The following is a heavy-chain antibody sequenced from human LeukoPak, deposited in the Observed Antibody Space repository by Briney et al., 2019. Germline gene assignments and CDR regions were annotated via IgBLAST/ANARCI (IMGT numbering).Heavy chain of an antibody. CDR3: ARNAPLQYYDFWSGYHFDY. Sequence: GESLKISCKGSGYRFTSYWIGWVRQMPGKGLEWMGIIYPGDSDTRYSPSFQGQVTISADKSISTAYLQWSSLKASDTAMYYCARNAPLQYYDFWSGYHFDYWGQGTLVTVSS. J-gene: IGHJ4*02. CDR2: IYPGDSDT. V-gene: IGHV5-51*01. D-gene: IGHD3-3*01. CDR1: GYRFTSYW.